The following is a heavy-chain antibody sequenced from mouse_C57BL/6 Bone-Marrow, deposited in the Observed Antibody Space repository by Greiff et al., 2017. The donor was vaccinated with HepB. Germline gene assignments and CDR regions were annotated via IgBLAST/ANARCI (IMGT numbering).Heavy chain of an antibody. J-gene: IGHJ3*01. CDR2: IWWDDDK. D-gene: IGHD1-1*01. V-gene: IGHV8-8*01. CDR3: ARKGKNYYGSSSGFAY. Sequence: VKLVESGPGILQPSQTLSLTCSFSGFSLSTFGMGVGWIRQPSGKGLEWLAHIWWDDDKYYNPALKSRLTISKDTSRNQVFLKIANVDTADTATYYCARKGKNYYGSSSGFAYWGQGTLVTVSA. CDR1: GFSLSTFGMG.